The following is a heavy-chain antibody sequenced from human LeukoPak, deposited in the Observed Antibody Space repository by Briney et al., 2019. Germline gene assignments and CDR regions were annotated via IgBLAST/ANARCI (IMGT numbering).Heavy chain of an antibody. J-gene: IGHJ4*02. CDR2: ISAYNGNT. Sequence: ASVKVSCKASGYTFTSYGISWVRQAPGQRLEWMGWISAYNGNTNYAQKLQGRVTMTTDTSTSTAYMELRSLRSDDTAVYYCAREDCSSTSCQFDYWGQGTLVTVSS. CDR1: GYTFTSYG. D-gene: IGHD2-2*01. CDR3: AREDCSSTSCQFDY. V-gene: IGHV1-18*01.